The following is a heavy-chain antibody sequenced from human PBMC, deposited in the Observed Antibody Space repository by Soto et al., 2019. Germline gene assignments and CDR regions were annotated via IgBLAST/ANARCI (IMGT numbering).Heavy chain of an antibody. J-gene: IGHJ6*02. CDR3: ARTAAAGKYYYGVDV. Sequence: GESLKISCEGSGYSFTTYWIAWVRQMPGKGLEWMGIIYPGDSGTRYSPSFQGQVTISADKSISTAYLQWSSLKASDTAMYYCARTAAAGKYYYGVDVWGQGTTVTVSS. D-gene: IGHD6-13*01. CDR1: GYSFTTYW. V-gene: IGHV5-51*01. CDR2: IYPGDSGT.